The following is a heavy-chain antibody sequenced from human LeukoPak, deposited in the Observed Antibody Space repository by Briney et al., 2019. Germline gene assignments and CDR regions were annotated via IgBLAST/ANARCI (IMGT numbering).Heavy chain of an antibody. CDR3: SGGSGPHAFDI. Sequence: VASVEVSCKASEYTFTADYMHGVRQAPGQGLEWMGWINPNSGGTNSAQKFQGRVTMTRDTSISTAYMELGSLISDDTAVYYCSGGSGPHAFDIWGQGTMVTVSS. CDR1: EYTFTADY. D-gene: IGHD3-10*01. V-gene: IGHV1-2*02. J-gene: IGHJ3*02. CDR2: INPNSGGT.